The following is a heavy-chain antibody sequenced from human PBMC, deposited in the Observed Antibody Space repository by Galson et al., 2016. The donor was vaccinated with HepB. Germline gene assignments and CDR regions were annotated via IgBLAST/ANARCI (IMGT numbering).Heavy chain of an antibody. CDR1: GFTFSSYA. CDR2: ISGSGGST. J-gene: IGHJ3*02. V-gene: IGHV3-23*01. Sequence: SLRLSCAASGFTFSSYAMSWVRQAPGEGLEWISGISGSGGSTFYADSVRGRFTISRDKSKNTLYLQMNSLRAEDTAVYYCAKGGFRLLDTWGQGTMVTVSS. CDR3: AKGGFRLLDT. D-gene: IGHD3-10*01.